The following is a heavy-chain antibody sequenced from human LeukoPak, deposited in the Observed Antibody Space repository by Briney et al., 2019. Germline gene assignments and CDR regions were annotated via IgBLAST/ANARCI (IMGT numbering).Heavy chain of an antibody. CDR3: VRGGIRVSGIDAFDI. CDR2: LGIGGDT. J-gene: IGHJ3*02. V-gene: IGHV3-13*01. Sequence: GGSLRLSCAASGFTFRNYDMHWVRQAPGRGLEWVSALGIGGDTYYVDSVKGRFTISRENAQNSLYLQMNSLTDGDTAVYYCVRGGIRVSGIDAFDIWGQGTMVSVSS. D-gene: IGHD2-21*01. CDR1: GFTFRNYD.